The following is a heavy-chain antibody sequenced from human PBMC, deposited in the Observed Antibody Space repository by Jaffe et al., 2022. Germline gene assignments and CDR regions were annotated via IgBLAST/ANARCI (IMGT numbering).Heavy chain of an antibody. CDR3: AEDPVLTGQTDSFAI. CDR1: GFIFSTYA. J-gene: IGHJ3*02. CDR2: ITGSGGTI. D-gene: IGHD3-9*01. Sequence: EVQLLESGGGLVQPGESLRLSCAASGFIFSTYAMSWVRQAPGKGLEWVSSITGSGGTIYYADSVKGRFTISRDNSKNTVYLQMNSLRAEDTALYYCAEDPVLTGQTDSFAIWGQGTMVTVSS. V-gene: IGHV3-23*01.